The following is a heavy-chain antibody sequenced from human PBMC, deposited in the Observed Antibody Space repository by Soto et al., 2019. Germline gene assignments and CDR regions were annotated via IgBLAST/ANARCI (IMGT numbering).Heavy chain of an antibody. D-gene: IGHD4-4*01. J-gene: IGHJ6*02. CDR2: ILHDGSAE. Sequence: GGSLGLYCAASGFTFTSYGMHWVRQAPGKGLEWMALILHDGSAEYYADSVKGRFTISRDNSKNTLYLQMNSLRAEDTAVYYCARSRDGYSFYFYYGMDGWGQGTTVTVSS. CDR3: ARSRDGYSFYFYYGMDG. V-gene: IGHV3-30*03. CDR1: GFTFTSYG.